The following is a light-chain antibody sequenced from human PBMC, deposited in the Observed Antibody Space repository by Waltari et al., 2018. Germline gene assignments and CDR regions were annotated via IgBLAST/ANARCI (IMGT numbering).Light chain of an antibody. CDR3: QSYDTTLSAGV. CDR1: KSNIGADFD. CDR2: SLS. Sequence: QSVLTQPPSVSGAPGQRVTISCSGTKSNIGADFDVHWYQQVPGTAPKLLLHSLSNRRAGVSDRFSGFKAGASASLVITGLQAEDEAMYYCQSYDTTLSAGVFGGGTRLTV. J-gene: IGLJ2*01. V-gene: IGLV1-40*01.